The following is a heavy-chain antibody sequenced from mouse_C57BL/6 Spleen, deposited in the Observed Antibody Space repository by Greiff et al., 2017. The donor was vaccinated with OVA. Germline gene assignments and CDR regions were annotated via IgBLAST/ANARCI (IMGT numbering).Heavy chain of an antibody. CDR3: ARQNAYWYFDV. CDR1: GFTFSDYG. V-gene: IGHV5-15*01. J-gene: IGHJ1*03. CDR2: ISNLAYSI. Sequence: EVMLVESGGGLVQPGGSLKLSCAASGFTFSDYGMAWVRQAPRKGPEWVAFISNLAYSIYYADTVTGRFTISRENAKNTLYLEMSSLRSEDTAMYYCARQNAYWYFDVWGTGTTVTVSS.